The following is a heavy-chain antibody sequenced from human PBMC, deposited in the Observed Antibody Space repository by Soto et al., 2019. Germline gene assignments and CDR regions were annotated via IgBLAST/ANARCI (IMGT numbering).Heavy chain of an antibody. CDR2: IYYSGNT. Sequence: QVQLQESGPGLVKPSQTLSLTCTVSGASISSGDYYWTWIRQPPGKGLEWIGSIYYSGNTYYNPSLKRRVTISVDPFNNQFSLQLSSVTAADTAVYYCARASYDSSTYYLDYWGQGTLVTVSS. J-gene: IGHJ4*02. D-gene: IGHD3-22*01. V-gene: IGHV4-30-4*01. CDR3: ARASYDSSTYYLDY. CDR1: GASISSGDYY.